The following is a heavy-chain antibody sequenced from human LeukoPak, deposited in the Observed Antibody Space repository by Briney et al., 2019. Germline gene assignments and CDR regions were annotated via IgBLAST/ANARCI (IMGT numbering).Heavy chain of an antibody. CDR1: GYTFTGYY. CDR2: INPNSGGT. V-gene: IGHV1-2*02. Sequence: GASVKVPCKASGYTFTGYYMHWVRQAPGQGLEWMGWINPNSGGTNYAQKFQGRVTMTRDTSISTAYMELSRLRSDDTAVYYCARDNPGYSSGWYVAFDIWGQGTMVTVSS. CDR3: ARDNPGYSSGWYVAFDI. J-gene: IGHJ3*02. D-gene: IGHD6-19*01.